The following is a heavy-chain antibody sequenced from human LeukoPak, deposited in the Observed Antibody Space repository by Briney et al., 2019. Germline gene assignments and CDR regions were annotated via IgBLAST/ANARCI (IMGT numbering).Heavy chain of an antibody. D-gene: IGHD3-10*01. Sequence: GGSLRLSCAASGFTFSSYEMNWVRQAPGKGLEWVSYISSSGSTIYYADSVKGRFTISRDNAKNSLYLQMNSLRAEDTAVYYCARQYYYGSGSYYLSYFDYWGRGTLVTLSS. CDR2: ISSSGSTI. J-gene: IGHJ4*02. CDR1: GFTFSSYE. V-gene: IGHV3-48*03. CDR3: ARQYYYGSGSYYLSYFDY.